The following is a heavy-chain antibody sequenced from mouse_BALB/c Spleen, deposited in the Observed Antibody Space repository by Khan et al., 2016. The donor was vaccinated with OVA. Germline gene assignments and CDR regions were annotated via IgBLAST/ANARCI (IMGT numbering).Heavy chain of an antibody. Sequence: EVELVESGGGIVQPGGSVKRSCAASRFTISSYGMSSVRQTPDKRLELVAPIDTNGGSTDYPDSVTRRFTISGDNAKNARYLQMRSLKSEDTAMSYCARSARWGQGSTRTVSS. CDR3: ARSAR. V-gene: IGHV5-6-3*01. CDR1: RFTISSYG. J-gene: IGHJ2*01. D-gene: IGHD3-3*01. CDR2: IDTNGGST.